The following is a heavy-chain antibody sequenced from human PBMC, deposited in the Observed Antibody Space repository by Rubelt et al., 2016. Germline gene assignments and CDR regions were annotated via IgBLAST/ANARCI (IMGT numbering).Heavy chain of an antibody. CDR2: IYYSGNT. Sequence: QLQLQESGPGLVRPSETLSLTCSVSGASINSSPYYWGWIRQPPGKGLEWIASIYYSGNTSYNPSLQNRVPMSVDTSMNQFALCVRSVTAAETAVYFWASHWGLGDYDPAGWFDPWGQGTLVTVSS. D-gene: IGHD3-10*01. CDR1: GASINSSPYY. V-gene: IGHV4-39*01. CDR3: ASHWGLGDYDPAGWFDP. J-gene: IGHJ5*02.